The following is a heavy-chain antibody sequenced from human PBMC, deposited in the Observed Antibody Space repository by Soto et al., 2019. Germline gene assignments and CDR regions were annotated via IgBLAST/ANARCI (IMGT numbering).Heavy chain of an antibody. D-gene: IGHD1-26*01. Sequence: SETLSLTCTVSGGSISSSSYYWGWIRHPPGKGLEWIGSIYYSGSTYYNPSLKSRVTISVDTSKNQFSLKLSSVTAADTAVYYCARSKEYSGSYSIDYWGQGTLVTVSS. CDR2: IYYSGST. V-gene: IGHV4-39*01. J-gene: IGHJ4*02. CDR3: ARSKEYSGSYSIDY. CDR1: GGSISSSSYY.